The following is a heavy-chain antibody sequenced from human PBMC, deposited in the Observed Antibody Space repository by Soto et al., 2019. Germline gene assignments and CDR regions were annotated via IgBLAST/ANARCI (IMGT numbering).Heavy chain of an antibody. V-gene: IGHV1-3*01. Sequence: QVQLVQSGAEVKKPGASVKVSCKAPGYTFTSYAMHWVRQAPGQRLEWMGWINAGNGNTKYSQKFQGRVTITRDTYASTAYMVLSSLRDEDTAVYFCARGAVVGFDPWGQGTLVTVSS. CDR3: ARGAVVGFDP. CDR1: GYTFTSYA. D-gene: IGHD2-15*01. J-gene: IGHJ5*02. CDR2: INAGNGNT.